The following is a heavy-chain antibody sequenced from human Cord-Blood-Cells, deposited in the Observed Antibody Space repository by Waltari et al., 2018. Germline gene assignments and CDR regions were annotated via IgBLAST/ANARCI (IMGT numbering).Heavy chain of an antibody. CDR2: IYYRVSN. J-gene: IGHJ1*01. V-gene: IGHV4-39*01. CDR1: GGSISSSSYY. D-gene: IGHD6-6*01. Sequence: QLQLQESGPGLVKPSETLSLTCTVSGGSISSSSYYWGWIRQPPGKGLEWIGSIYYRVSNHHNPPLKSQVTISVDTSRNQFSLKRGSVTAADTAVYYCARHFLLGEYSSSSEYFQHWGQGTLVTVSS. CDR3: ARHFLLGEYSSSSEYFQH.